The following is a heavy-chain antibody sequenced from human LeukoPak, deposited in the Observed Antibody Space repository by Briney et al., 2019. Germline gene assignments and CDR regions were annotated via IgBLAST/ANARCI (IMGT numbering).Heavy chain of an antibody. D-gene: IGHD2-15*01. Sequence: GGSLRLPCAASGITVSSYAMSWVRQAPGKGLEWASSISSSSSYIYYADSVKGRFTISRDNAKNSLYLQMNSLRAEDTAVYYCARDEQADSTPDGMDVWGQGTTVTVSS. J-gene: IGHJ6*02. V-gene: IGHV3-21*01. CDR3: ARDEQADSTPDGMDV. CDR2: ISSSSSYI. CDR1: GITVSSYA.